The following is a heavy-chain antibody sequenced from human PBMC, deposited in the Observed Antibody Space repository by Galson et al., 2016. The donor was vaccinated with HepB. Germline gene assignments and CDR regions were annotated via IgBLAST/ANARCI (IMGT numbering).Heavy chain of an antibody. Sequence: QSGAEVKRPGESLKISCKASGYSFSSYWIAWVRQMPGKGLEWMGVIFPGDSGTKYSPSFRGQVTISADRATRTAYLQWSRLKASDSGMYYCARQEGYSGFDYFYYYHAMDLWGQGTTVTVSS. J-gene: IGHJ6*02. CDR1: GYSFSSYW. CDR2: IFPGDSGT. V-gene: IGHV5-51*01. CDR3: ARQEGYSGFDYFYYYHAMDL. D-gene: IGHD5-12*01.